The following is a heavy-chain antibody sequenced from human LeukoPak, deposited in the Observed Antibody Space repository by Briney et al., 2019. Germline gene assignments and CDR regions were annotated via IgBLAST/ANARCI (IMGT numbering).Heavy chain of an antibody. CDR2: IGPHSTFT. CDR1: GFTFTDHN. D-gene: IGHD2/OR15-2a*01. V-gene: IGHV1-2*02. J-gene: IGHJ4*02. Sequence: ASMKVSCKSSGFTFTDHNIQWVRQGPGQGLERMGYIGPHSTFTSSPQEFQGSVTMTRDASMSTAYMELTRLTSDDTAAYYCVREGEGPLSKDFDYWGQGTLVTVSS. CDR3: VREGEGPLSKDFDY.